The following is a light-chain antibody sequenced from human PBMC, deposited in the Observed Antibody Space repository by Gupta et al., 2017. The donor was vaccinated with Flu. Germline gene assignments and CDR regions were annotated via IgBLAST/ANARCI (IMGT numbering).Light chain of an antibody. CDR2: GAS. V-gene: IGKV3-20*01. J-gene: IGKJ5*01. CDR3: QLDGASLT. Sequence: PATLSLSLGERATLSCRTRDSVSTSYIEWYQQKSGQAPRLLIYGASNSASGIPARFTGGRSVXDFTLTXSRRENADFAVYFCQLDGASLTFGXGTRLEIK. CDR1: DSVSTSY.